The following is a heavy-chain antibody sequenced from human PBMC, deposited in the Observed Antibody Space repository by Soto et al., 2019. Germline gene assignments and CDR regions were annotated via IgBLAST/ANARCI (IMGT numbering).Heavy chain of an antibody. CDR3: ARGAQRAARPEN. CDR2: IYYSGST. CDR1: GGSISSSSYY. V-gene: IGHV4-39*01. Sequence: SATLSITCTGSGGSISSSSYYWGWIRQPPGKGLEWIGSIYYSGSTYYNPSLKSRVTISVDTSKNQFSLKLSSVTAADTAVYYCARGAQRAARPENWGQGTLVTVSS. D-gene: IGHD6-6*01. J-gene: IGHJ4*02.